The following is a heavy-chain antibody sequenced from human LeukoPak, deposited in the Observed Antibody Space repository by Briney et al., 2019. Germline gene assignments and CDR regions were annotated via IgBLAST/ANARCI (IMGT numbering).Heavy chain of an antibody. CDR3: ARGRYLTTSGGAAAGFLDY. CDR1: GGSFSGYY. J-gene: IGHJ4*02. V-gene: IGHV4-34*01. Sequence: PSETLSLTCAVSGGSFSGYYWNWIRQSPGKGLEWIGEINHSGSTHYNPSLKSRVTISVDTSQKQFSLRLTSVTAADTAVYYCARGRYLTTSGGAAAGFLDYWGQGSLVTAST. CDR2: INHSGST. D-gene: IGHD6-13*01.